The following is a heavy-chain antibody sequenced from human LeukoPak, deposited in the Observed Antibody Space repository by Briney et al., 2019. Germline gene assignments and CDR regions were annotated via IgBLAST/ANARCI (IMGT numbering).Heavy chain of an antibody. CDR1: GGSISSYY. Sequence: SETLSLTCTVSGGSISSYYWSWNRQPPGKGLEWIGYIYYSGSTNYNPSLKSRVTISVDTSKNQFSLKLSSVTAADTAVYYCARAGPSDYDILTGYLPPGYFDYWGQGTLVTVSS. CDR3: ARAGPSDYDILTGYLPPGYFDY. D-gene: IGHD3-9*01. V-gene: IGHV4-59*01. J-gene: IGHJ4*02. CDR2: IYYSGST.